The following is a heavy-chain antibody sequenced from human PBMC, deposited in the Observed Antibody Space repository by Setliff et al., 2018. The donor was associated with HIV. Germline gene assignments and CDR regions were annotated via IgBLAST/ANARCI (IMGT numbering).Heavy chain of an antibody. J-gene: IGHJ4*01. D-gene: IGHD3-3*02. CDR2: INVGKGDT. CDR3: ARGALLAVFDFDH. Sequence: ASVKVSCKASGYTLSTYSLHWVRQAPGQSLEWMGWINVGKGDTKYSQAFQDRITITRDTSANTAYMELSSLRSDDAAVYFCARGALLAVFDFDHWGHGTLVTVSS. V-gene: IGHV1-3*01. CDR1: GYTLSTYS.